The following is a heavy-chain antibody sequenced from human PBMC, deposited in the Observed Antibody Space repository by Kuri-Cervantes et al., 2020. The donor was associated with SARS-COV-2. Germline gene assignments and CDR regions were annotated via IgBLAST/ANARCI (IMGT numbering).Heavy chain of an antibody. Sequence: SVKVSCKASGGTFSSYAISWVRQAPGQGLEWMGGIIPIFGTANYAQKFQGRVTITADESTSTAYMELSSLRSEDTAVYYCAREARLVGATYRTIEIDYWGQGTLVTVSS. V-gene: IGHV1-69*13. CDR3: AREARLVGATYRTIEIDY. J-gene: IGHJ4*02. CDR2: IIPIFGTA. D-gene: IGHD1-26*01. CDR1: GGTFSSYA.